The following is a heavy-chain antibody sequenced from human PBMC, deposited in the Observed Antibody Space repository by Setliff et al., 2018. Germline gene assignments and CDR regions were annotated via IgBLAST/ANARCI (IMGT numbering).Heavy chain of an antibody. Sequence: RGGSLRLSCAASGFTFSSYSMNWVRQAPGRGLEWVSSISSSSSYIYYADSVKGRFTISRDNAKNSLYLQMNSLRAEDTAVYYCARDPGYGDYEYDYWGQGTLVTVSS. CDR1: GFTFSSYS. CDR2: ISSSSSYI. J-gene: IGHJ4*02. V-gene: IGHV3-21*01. D-gene: IGHD4-17*01. CDR3: ARDPGYGDYEYDY.